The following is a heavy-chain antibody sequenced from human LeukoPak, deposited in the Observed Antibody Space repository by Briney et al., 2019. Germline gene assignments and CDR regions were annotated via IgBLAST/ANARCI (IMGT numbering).Heavy chain of an antibody. Sequence: PGGSLRLSCAASGFTFSSYGMHWVRQAPGKGLEWVAVISYDGSNKYYADSVKGRFTISRDNSKNTLYLQMNSLRAEDTAVYYCAKDRTVTTRYRAQVGYWGQGTLVTVSS. CDR1: GFTFSSYG. CDR2: ISYDGSNK. J-gene: IGHJ4*02. V-gene: IGHV3-30*18. CDR3: AKDRTVTTRYRAQVGY. D-gene: IGHD4-17*01.